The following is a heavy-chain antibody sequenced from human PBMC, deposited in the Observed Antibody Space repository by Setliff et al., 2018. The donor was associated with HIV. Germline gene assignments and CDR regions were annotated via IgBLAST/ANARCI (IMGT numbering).Heavy chain of an antibody. Sequence: SQTLSLTCAVSGGPISGYYWNWIRQPPGKGLEWIGFIYYGSRTNYSPSLKSRVTISADTSKNQFSLNLSSVTAADTAIYYCARLYYDSNGSFDSWGQGILVTVSS. CDR2: IYYGSRT. J-gene: IGHJ4*02. CDR1: GGPISGYY. D-gene: IGHD3-22*01. CDR3: ARLYYDSNGSFDS. V-gene: IGHV4-59*08.